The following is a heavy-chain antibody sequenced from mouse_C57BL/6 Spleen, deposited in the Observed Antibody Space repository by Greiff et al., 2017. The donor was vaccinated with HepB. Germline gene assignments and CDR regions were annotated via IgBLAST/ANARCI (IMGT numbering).Heavy chain of an antibody. V-gene: IGHV10-3*01. J-gene: IGHJ4*01. Sequence: EVHLVESGGGLVQPKGSLKLSCAASGFTFNTYAMHWVRQAPGKGLEWVARIRSKSSNYATYYADSVKDRFTISRDDSQSMLYLQMNNLKTEDTAMYYWVREGDYGSTDYAMDYWGQGTSVTVSS. CDR1: GFTFNTYA. D-gene: IGHD1-1*01. CDR2: IRSKSSNYAT. CDR3: VREGDYGSTDYAMDY.